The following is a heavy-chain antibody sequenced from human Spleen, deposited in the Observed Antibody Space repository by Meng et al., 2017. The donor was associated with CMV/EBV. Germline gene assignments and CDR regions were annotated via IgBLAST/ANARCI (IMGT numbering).Heavy chain of an antibody. D-gene: IGHD5-18*01. CDR3: ARVGDTVSAPWFDP. CDR1: CGSISSYY. CDR2: IYYSGST. V-gene: IGHV4-59*01. Sequence: VSCGSISSYYWSWIRQPPGKGLEWSGYIYYSGSTNYNPSLKSRVTISVDTSKNQFSLKLSSVTAADTAVYYCARVGDTVSAPWFDPWGQGTLVTVSS. J-gene: IGHJ5*02.